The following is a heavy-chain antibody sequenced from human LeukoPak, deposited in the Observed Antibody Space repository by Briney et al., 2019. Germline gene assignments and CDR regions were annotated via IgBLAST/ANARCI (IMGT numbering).Heavy chain of an antibody. J-gene: IGHJ5*02. CDR2: ISGSGGST. CDR3: ARAGRELRYFDWLSQKDWFDP. CDR1: GFTFSSYG. V-gene: IGHV3-23*01. Sequence: GGSLRLSCAASGFTFSSYGMRWVRQAPGKGLEWVSAISGSGGSTYYADSVKGRFTISRDNSKNTLYLQMNSLRAEDTAVYYCARAGRELRYFDWLSQKDWFDPWGQGTLVTVSS. D-gene: IGHD3-9*01.